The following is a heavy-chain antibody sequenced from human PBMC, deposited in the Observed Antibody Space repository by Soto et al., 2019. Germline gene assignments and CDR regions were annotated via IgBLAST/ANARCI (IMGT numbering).Heavy chain of an antibody. D-gene: IGHD5-18*01. CDR1: GGSISSYY. CDR3: ARVNMVSYMFDY. Sequence: PSETLSLTCTVSGGSISSYYWSWIRQPPGKGLEWIGYIYHSGSTNYNPSLKSRVIISVDTSKNQFSLKLSSVTAADTAVYYCARVNMVSYMFDYWGQGTQVTVSS. CDR2: IYHSGST. V-gene: IGHV4-59*01. J-gene: IGHJ4*02.